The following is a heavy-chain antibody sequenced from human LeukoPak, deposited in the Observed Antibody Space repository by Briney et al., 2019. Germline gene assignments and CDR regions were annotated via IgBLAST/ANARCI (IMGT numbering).Heavy chain of an antibody. CDR3: ARERYCSSTSCYMRMLPGPRSYGMDV. CDR2: XHXXXXX. J-gene: IGHJ6*02. Sequence: SETLSLTCTVSXXXXSXSXHXWGWIXXXXXXGLEWIXXXHXXXXXXXXPSLKSRVTISADTSKNQFSLKLSSVTAADTAVYYCARERYCSSTSCYMRMLPGPRSYGMDVWGQGTTVTVSS. D-gene: IGHD2-2*02. CDR1: XXXXSXSXHX. V-gene: IGHV4-39*02.